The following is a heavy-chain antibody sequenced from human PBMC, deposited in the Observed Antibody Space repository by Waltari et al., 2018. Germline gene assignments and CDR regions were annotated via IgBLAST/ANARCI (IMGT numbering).Heavy chain of an antibody. CDR3: ARHEGCGGTTCYETGFYQH. D-gene: IGHD2-21*01. V-gene: IGHV4-38-2*01. CDR1: GYSISNGSY. Sequence: QVQLQESGPGLVKPWETLSLNCDVSGYSISNGSYWAWLRQPPGKGLGWLGFSDHSGFVYYNPSLKSRVTISIDTSKNQFSLMLTSVTAADTAVYYCARHEGCGGTTCYETGFYQHWGQGTLVTVTS. CDR2: SDHSGFV. J-gene: IGHJ1*01.